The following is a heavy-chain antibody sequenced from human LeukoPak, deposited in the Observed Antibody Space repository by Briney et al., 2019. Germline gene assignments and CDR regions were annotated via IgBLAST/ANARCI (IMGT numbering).Heavy chain of an antibody. CDR2: ISGSGGNT. CDR1: GFTFSSYA. D-gene: IGHD2-2*01. Sequence: GGSLRLSCTASGFTFSSYAMSWVRQAPGKGLEWVSAISGSGGNTYHADSVKGRFTISRDNSKNTLYLQMNSLRADDTAVYYCAREPGSYHWFDPWGQGTLVTVSS. V-gene: IGHV3-23*01. J-gene: IGHJ5*02. CDR3: AREPGSYHWFDP.